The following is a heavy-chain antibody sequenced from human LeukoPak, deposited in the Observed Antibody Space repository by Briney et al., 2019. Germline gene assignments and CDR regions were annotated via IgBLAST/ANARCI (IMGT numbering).Heavy chain of an antibody. Sequence: SETLSLTCTVSGGSISRSSSYWGWIRQPPGKGLEWIGSIYYSGNTYYNPSLKSRVNISVDTSKNQVSLKLSSVTAADTAVYYCARDHSPNTGNYYGSGTLPHYWGQGTLVTVSS. D-gene: IGHD3-10*01. CDR1: GGSISRSSSY. CDR2: IYYSGNT. J-gene: IGHJ4*02. CDR3: ARDHSPNTGNYYGSGTLPHY. V-gene: IGHV4-39*02.